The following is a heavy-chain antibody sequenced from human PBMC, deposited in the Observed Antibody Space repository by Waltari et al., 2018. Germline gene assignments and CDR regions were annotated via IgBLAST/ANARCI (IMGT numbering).Heavy chain of an antibody. Sequence: QVQLVQSGAEVKKPGASVKVSCQASGSTFTGYYMHWVRQAPGQGLEWMGRINPSSGGTNYAQKFQGRVTMTRDTSISTAYMELSRLRSDDTAVYYCASRSSSDPWYFDLWGRGTLVTVSS. J-gene: IGHJ2*01. V-gene: IGHV1-2*06. CDR2: INPSSGGT. CDR3: ASRSSSDPWYFDL. CDR1: GSTFTGYY. D-gene: IGHD6-13*01.